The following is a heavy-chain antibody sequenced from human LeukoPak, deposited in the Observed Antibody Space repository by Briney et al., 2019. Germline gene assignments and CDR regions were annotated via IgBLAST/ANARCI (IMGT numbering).Heavy chain of an antibody. CDR3: ARHLGAQSLIAFDI. CDR1: GGSINCYY. CDR2: IYSTGST. Sequence: PSETLSLTCTVSGGSINCYYWSWIRQPAGKGLEWIGRIYSTGSTNYNPSLKSRVTRSVDTSKNHFSLKLNSVTAADTAVYYCARHLGAQSLIAFDIWGQGTMVTVSS. D-gene: IGHD3-16*01. J-gene: IGHJ3*02. V-gene: IGHV4-4*07.